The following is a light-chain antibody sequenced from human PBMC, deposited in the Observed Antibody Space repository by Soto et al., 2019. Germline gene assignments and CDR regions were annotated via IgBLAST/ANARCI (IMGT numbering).Light chain of an antibody. Sequence: DIEMVQSPSALSASVGDTVTITCRASQKSSPWLAWYQQKPGQAPKLLIYDASALPRGVPSRFSGSGSGTKFTLTIASLQPDDFATYYCQQYETFSGTFGPGTKVDIK. CDR2: DAS. CDR3: QQYETFSGT. J-gene: IGKJ1*01. CDR1: QKSSPW. V-gene: IGKV1-5*01.